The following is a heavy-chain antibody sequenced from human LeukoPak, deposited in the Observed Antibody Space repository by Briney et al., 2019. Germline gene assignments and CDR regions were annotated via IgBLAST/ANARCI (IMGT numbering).Heavy chain of an antibody. D-gene: IGHD3-9*01. CDR1: GYTFTSYG. CDR2: ISAYNGNT. J-gene: IGHJ5*02. Sequence: ASVKVSCKASGYTFTSYGISWVRQAPGQGLEWMGWISAYNGNTNYAQKLQGRVTMTTDTSTSTAYMELRSLRSDDTAVYYCARDRWDYDILTGYNWFDPWGQGTLVTVSS. CDR3: ARDRWDYDILTGYNWFDP. V-gene: IGHV1-18*01.